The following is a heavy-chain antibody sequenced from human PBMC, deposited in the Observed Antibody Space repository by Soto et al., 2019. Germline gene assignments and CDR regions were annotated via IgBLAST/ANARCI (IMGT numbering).Heavy chain of an antibody. Sequence: SETLSLTCTVSGGSISGVGYYWSWIRQPPGKGLEWVGYIYYSGTTYYNPSLKSRVTISVDTSKNQFSLKVSSVTAADTAVYYCARALIQLWPHYYYGMDVWGQGTTVTVSS. J-gene: IGHJ6*02. V-gene: IGHV4-30-4*01. CDR3: ARALIQLWPHYYYGMDV. CDR1: GGSISGVGYY. D-gene: IGHD5-18*01. CDR2: IYYSGTT.